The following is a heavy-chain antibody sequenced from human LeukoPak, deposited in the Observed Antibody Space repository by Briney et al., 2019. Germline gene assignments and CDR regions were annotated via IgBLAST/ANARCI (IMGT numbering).Heavy chain of an antibody. Sequence: EASVKVSCKASGYTFTSYGISWVRQAPGQGLEWMGWISAYNGNTNYAQKLQGRVTMTTDTSTSTAYMELRSLRSDDTAVYYCARDGRYSSGWPYYYYGMDVWGQGTTVTVSS. V-gene: IGHV1-18*01. D-gene: IGHD6-19*01. CDR1: GYTFTSYG. CDR2: ISAYNGNT. CDR3: ARDGRYSSGWPYYYYGMDV. J-gene: IGHJ6*02.